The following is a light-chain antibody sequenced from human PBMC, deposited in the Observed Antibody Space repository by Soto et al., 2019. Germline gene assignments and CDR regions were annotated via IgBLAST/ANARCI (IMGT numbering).Light chain of an antibody. CDR3: QSYDSSLSGSNV. V-gene: IGLV1-40*01. CDR1: SSNIGAGYD. CDR2: GNS. J-gene: IGLJ1*01. Sequence: QSVLTQPPSVSGAPGQRVTISCTGSSSNIGAGYDVHWYQQLPGTAPKLLIYGNSIRPSGIPDRFSGSKSGTSASLAITGLQAEDGADYYCQSYDSSLSGSNVFGTGTKVTVL.